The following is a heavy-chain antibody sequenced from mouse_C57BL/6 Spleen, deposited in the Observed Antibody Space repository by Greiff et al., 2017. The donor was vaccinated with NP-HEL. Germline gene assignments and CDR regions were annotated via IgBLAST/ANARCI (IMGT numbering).Heavy chain of an antibody. Sequence: EVQLVESGGGLVQPKGSLKLSCAASGFSFNTYAMNWVRQAPGKGLEWVARIRSKSNNYATYYADSVKDRFTISRDDSESMLYLQMNNLKTEDTAMDYCVREGGRQLRLPEFAYWGQGTLVTVSA. CDR1: GFSFNTYA. CDR2: IRSKSNNYAT. CDR3: VREGGRQLRLPEFAY. V-gene: IGHV10-1*01. J-gene: IGHJ3*01. D-gene: IGHD3-2*02.